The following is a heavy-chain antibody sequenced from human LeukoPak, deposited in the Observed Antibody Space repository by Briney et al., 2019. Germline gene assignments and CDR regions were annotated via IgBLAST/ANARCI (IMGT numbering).Heavy chain of an antibody. CDR3: ARDLRGCSSTSCPYYYYGMDV. J-gene: IGHJ6*02. D-gene: IGHD2-2*01. CDR2: IYHSGST. V-gene: IGHV4-30-2*01. CDR1: GGSISSGGYS. Sequence: SQTLSLTCAVSGGSISSGGYSWSWIRQPPGKGLEWIGYIYHSGSTYYNPSLKSRVTISVDRSKNQFSLKLSSVTAADTAVYYCARDLRGCSSTSCPYYYYGMDVWGQGTTVTVSS.